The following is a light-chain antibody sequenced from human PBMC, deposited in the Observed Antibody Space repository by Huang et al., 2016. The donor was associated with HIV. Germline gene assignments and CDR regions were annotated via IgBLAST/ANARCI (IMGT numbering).Light chain of an antibody. CDR2: GAS. V-gene: IGKV3-20*01. Sequence: EIVLTQSPGTLSLSPGERAILSCRASQSVTNNYLAWFQQKRDQAPRLLIYGASNRATGIPDRFSGSGSGTDFTLSISRLAPEDFAVYYCQQYGTSPYTFGQGTQLEI. CDR3: QQYGTSPYT. J-gene: IGKJ2*01. CDR1: QSVTNNY.